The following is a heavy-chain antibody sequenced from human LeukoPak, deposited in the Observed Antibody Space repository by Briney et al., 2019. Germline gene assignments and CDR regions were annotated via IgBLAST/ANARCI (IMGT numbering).Heavy chain of an antibody. D-gene: IGHD4-23*01. CDR3: SRSHDYGGLYFYYYMDV. CDR2: LDSSGST. CDR1: GGSISSRSDY. J-gene: IGHJ6*03. Sequence: SETLSLTCTVSGGSISSRSDYWGWIRQAPGKGLEWIGNLDSSGSTYYNPSLKSRVTISVGTSKNQFSLNLRSVTAADTAIYFCSRSHDYGGLYFYYYMDVWGKGTTVTVSS. V-gene: IGHV4-39*01.